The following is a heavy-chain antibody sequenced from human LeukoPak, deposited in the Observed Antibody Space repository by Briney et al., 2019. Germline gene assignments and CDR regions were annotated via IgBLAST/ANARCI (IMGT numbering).Heavy chain of an antibody. V-gene: IGHV1-8*01. D-gene: IGHD2-15*01. CDR1: GYTFTSSD. Sequence: ASVKVSCKASGYTFTSSDINWVRQAPGQGLEWMGSMNPNSGNTGYAQNFQGRLTLTRSTSTSTAYMELSSLRSDDTAVYYCARDPVVVVAATPRANYYYYGMDVWGQGTTVTVSS. J-gene: IGHJ6*02. CDR2: MNPNSGNT. CDR3: ARDPVVVVAATPRANYYYYGMDV.